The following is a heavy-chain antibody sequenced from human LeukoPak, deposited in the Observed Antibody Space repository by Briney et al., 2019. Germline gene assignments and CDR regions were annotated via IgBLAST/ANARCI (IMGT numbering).Heavy chain of an antibody. D-gene: IGHD6-13*01. J-gene: IGHJ4*02. CDR1: GFTFSDSY. CDR2: ISSSGSTI. Sequence: GGSLRLSCAASGFTFSDSYMSWIRQAPGKGLEWVSYISSSGSTIYYADSVKGRFTISRDNSKNTLYLQMNSLRAEDTAVYYCAKGRSIAAAGTRTDYWGQGTLVTVSS. CDR3: AKGRSIAAAGTRTDY. V-gene: IGHV3-11*01.